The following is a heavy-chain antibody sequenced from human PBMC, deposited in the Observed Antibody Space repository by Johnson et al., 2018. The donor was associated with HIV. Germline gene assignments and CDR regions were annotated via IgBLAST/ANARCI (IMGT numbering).Heavy chain of an antibody. CDR3: ARGLTGEQVDI. Sequence: QVQLVESGGGLVKPRGSLRLSCAASGFIFRDYYMSWIRQAPGKGLEWVSHITRTDLRTFYADSVRGRFNISRDSSKNTLHLQMNSLRAEDTAVYYCARGLTGEQVDIWGQGTMVTVSS. D-gene: IGHD3-16*01. CDR2: ITRTDLRT. V-gene: IGHV3-11*04. J-gene: IGHJ3*02. CDR1: GFIFRDYY.